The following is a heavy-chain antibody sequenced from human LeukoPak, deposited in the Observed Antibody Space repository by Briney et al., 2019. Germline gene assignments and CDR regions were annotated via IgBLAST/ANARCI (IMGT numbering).Heavy chain of an antibody. CDR3: AKGPGSYWTDAFDI. Sequence: GGSLRLSCAASGFTFSSYGMHWVRQAPGKGLEWVAFIRYDGSNKYYADSVKGRFTISRDNSKNTLYLQMNSLRAEDTAVYYCAKGPGSYWTDAFDIGGQGTMVTVSP. V-gene: IGHV3-30*02. D-gene: IGHD1-26*01. J-gene: IGHJ3*02. CDR1: GFTFSSYG. CDR2: IRYDGSNK.